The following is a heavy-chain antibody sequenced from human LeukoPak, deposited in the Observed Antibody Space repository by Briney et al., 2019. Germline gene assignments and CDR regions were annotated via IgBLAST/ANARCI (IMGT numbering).Heavy chain of an antibody. Sequence: PSETLSLTCSVSGGSISTSDYFWGWIRQSPEKGLEWIGSTYVSGNTYYSPSLKSRVTMSMDTSKNQFSLRLSSVTAADTAVYYCYGSGYWGQGTLVTVSP. D-gene: IGHD3-10*01. CDR1: GGSISTSDYF. V-gene: IGHV4-39*01. CDR3: YGSGY. CDR2: TYVSGNT. J-gene: IGHJ4*02.